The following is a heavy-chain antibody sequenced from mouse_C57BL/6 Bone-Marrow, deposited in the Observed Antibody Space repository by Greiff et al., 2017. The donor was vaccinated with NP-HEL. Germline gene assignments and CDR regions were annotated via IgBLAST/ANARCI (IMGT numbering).Heavy chain of an antibody. D-gene: IGHD2-4*01. CDR3: ARAYDYDGAWFAY. J-gene: IGHJ3*01. CDR1: GYTFTDYY. V-gene: IGHV1-19*01. CDR2: LNTYNGGN. Sequence: EVQLQQSGPVLVKPGASVKMSCKASGYTFTDYYMNWVKQSHGQSLEWIGVLNTYNGGNSYKQKFKGKATLTVYKSSSTAYMELNSLTSEDSAVYYCARAYDYDGAWFAYWGQGTLVTVSA.